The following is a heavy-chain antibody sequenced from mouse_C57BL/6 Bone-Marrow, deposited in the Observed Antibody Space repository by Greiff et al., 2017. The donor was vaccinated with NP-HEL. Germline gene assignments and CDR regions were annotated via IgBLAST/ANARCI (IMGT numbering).Heavy chain of an antibody. CDR3: VGRYYGSRYAWFAY. CDR2: INPSSGYT. CDR1: GYTFTSYT. J-gene: IGHJ3*01. Sequence: VQLQQSGADLARPGASVKMSCKASGYTFTSYTMHWVKQRPGQGLEWIGYINPSSGYTKYNQKFKDKATLTADKSSSTAYMQLSSLTSEDSAVYYCVGRYYGSRYAWFAYWGQGTLVTVTA. D-gene: IGHD1-1*01. V-gene: IGHV1-4*01.